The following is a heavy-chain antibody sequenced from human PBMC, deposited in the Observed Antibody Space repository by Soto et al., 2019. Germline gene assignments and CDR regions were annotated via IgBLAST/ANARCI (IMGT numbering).Heavy chain of an antibody. CDR1: GFTFSNAW. D-gene: IGHD2-15*01. CDR2: IKSKTDGGTT. CDR3: TTDLRAEKMGYCSGGSCYNYYYGMDV. V-gene: IGHV3-15*01. J-gene: IGHJ6*02. Sequence: KTGGSLRLSCAASGFTFSNAWMSWVRQAPGKGLEWVGRIKSKTDGGTTDYAAPVKGRFTISRDDSKNTLYLQMNSLKTEDTAVYYCTTDLRAEKMGYCSGGSCYNYYYGMDVWGQGTTVTVSS.